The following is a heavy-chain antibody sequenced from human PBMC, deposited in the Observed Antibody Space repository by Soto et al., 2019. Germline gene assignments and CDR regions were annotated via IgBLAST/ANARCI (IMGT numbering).Heavy chain of an antibody. V-gene: IGHV4-39*01. CDR3: ARLAGSYFDY. CDR1: GGSISSSSYY. CDR2: IYYSGST. Sequence: QLQLQESGPGLVKPSETLSLTCTVSGGSISSSSYYWGWIRQPPGKGLEWIGSIYYSGSTYYNPSLKGRVTIPVDTSKNQFSLKLSSVTAADTAVYYCARLAGSYFDYWGQGTLVTVSS. J-gene: IGHJ4*02.